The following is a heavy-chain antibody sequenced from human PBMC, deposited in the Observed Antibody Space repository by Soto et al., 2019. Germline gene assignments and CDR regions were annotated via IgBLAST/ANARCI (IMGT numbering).Heavy chain of an antibody. Sequence: EVQLVESGGGLVQPGGSLRLSCAASGFSFSNYWMHWVRQAPGKGLVWVSRINPDGTITSYADSVQGRFTSSRDNAKNTVYLKLNRLGDEDAAVYYCARSEYGPNSWGQGTLVTVSS. V-gene: IGHV3-74*01. D-gene: IGHD2-2*01. CDR1: GFSFSNYW. CDR2: INPDGTIT. CDR3: ARSEYGPNS. J-gene: IGHJ5*02.